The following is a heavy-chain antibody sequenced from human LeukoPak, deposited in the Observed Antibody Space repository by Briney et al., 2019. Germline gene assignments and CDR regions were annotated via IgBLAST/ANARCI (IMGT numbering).Heavy chain of an antibody. J-gene: IGHJ6*02. V-gene: IGHV1-69*01. CDR2: IIPIFGTA. CDR1: GGTFSSYA. D-gene: IGHD2-2*01. CDR3: ASGTSGAYYYYGMDV. Sequence: ASVTVSCTASGGTFSSYAISWVRQAPGQGLEWMGGIIPIFGTADYAQKFQGRVTITADESTSTAYMELSSLRSEDTAVYYCASGTSGAYYYYGMDVWGQGTTVTVSS.